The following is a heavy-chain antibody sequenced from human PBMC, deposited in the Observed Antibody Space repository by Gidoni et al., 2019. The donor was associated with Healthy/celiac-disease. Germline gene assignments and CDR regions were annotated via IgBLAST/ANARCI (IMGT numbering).Heavy chain of an antibody. D-gene: IGHD5-18*01. J-gene: IGHJ6*02. Sequence: QVQLVESGGGVVQPGRSLRLSCAASGFTFRSYGMHWVRQAPGKGLEWVAVIWYDGSNKYYADSVKGRFTISRDNSKNTLYLQMNSLRAEDTAVYYCARDFHSYGYYYGMDVWGQGTTVTVSS. V-gene: IGHV3-33*01. CDR2: IWYDGSNK. CDR3: ARDFHSYGYYYGMDV. CDR1: GFTFRSYG.